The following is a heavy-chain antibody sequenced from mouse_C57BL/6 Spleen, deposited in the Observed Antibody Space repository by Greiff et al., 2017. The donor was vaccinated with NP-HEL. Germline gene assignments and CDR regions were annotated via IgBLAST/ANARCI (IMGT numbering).Heavy chain of an antibody. CDR2: INPNNGGT. CDR3: ARSIGLRAWFAY. Sequence: EVQLQQSGPELVKPGASVKISCKASGYTFTDYYMNWVKQSHGKSLEWIGDINPNNGGTSYNQKFKGKATLTVDKSSSTAYMELRSLTSEDSAVYYCARSIGLRAWFAYWGQGTLVTVSA. CDR1: GYTFTDYY. V-gene: IGHV1-26*01. J-gene: IGHJ3*01. D-gene: IGHD2-4*01.